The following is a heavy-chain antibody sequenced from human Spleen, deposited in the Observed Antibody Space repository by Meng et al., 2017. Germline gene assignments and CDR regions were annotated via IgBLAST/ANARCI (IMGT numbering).Heavy chain of an antibody. D-gene: IGHD6-6*01. CDR1: GGSFSGYY. CDR2: INHSGGT. J-gene: IGHJ4*02. V-gene: IGHV4-34*09. Sequence: QVQWQASGPGLVKPYQTLSLTCTVSGGSFSGYYWSWIRQPPGKGLEWIGEINHSGGTNYNPSLKSRVTISVDMSKNQFSLKLSSVTAADTAVYYCARGLLLAALRNWGQGTLVTVSS. CDR3: ARGLLLAALRN.